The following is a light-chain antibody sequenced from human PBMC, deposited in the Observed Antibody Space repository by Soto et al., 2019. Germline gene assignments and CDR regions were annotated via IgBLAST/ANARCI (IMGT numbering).Light chain of an antibody. V-gene: IGKV3-20*01. CDR1: QSVSSSF. CDR2: GAS. J-gene: IGKJ2*01. Sequence: EIVLTQSPGTLSLSPGERATLSCRASQSVSSSFLAWYQQKPGQSPRLLIYGASSRATDIPDRFSGSGSGTDFTLTISTLEPEDFAVYYCQQYGSSGYTFGQGTKLEIK. CDR3: QQYGSSGYT.